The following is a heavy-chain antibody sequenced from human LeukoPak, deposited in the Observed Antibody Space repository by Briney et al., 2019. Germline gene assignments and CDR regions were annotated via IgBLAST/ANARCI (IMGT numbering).Heavy chain of an antibody. Sequence: PSETLSLTCAVSGYSISSGYYWGWIRQPPGKGLEWIGSIYHSGSTYYNPSLKSRVTISVDTSKNQFSLKLSSVTAADTAVYYCARHQYYYDSSGYYLDYWGQGTLVTVSS. CDR3: ARHQYYYDSSGYYLDY. CDR2: IYHSGST. D-gene: IGHD3-22*01. J-gene: IGHJ4*02. CDR1: GYSISSGYY. V-gene: IGHV4-38-2*01.